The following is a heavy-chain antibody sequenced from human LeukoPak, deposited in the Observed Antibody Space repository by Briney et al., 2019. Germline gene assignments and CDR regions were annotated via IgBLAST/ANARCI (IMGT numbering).Heavy chain of an antibody. CDR2: IYYSGST. CDR1: GGSISSSSYY. D-gene: IGHD3-22*01. V-gene: IGHV4-39*07. CDR3: ARIALTMIVVAGNFDY. Sequence: SETLSLTCTVSGGSISSSSYYWGWIRQPPGKGLEWIGSIYYSGSTYYNPSLKSRVTISVDTSKNQFSLKLSSVTAADTAVYYCARIALTMIVVAGNFDYWGQGTLVTVSS. J-gene: IGHJ4*02.